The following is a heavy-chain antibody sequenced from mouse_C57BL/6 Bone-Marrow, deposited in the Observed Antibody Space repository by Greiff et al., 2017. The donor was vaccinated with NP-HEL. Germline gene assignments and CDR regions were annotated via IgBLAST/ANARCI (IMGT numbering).Heavy chain of an antibody. CDR1: GYSITSGYY. D-gene: IGHD1-1*01. V-gene: IGHV3-6*01. Sequence: EVKLQESGPGLVKPSQSLSLTCSVTGYSITSGYYWNWIRQFPGNKLEWMGYISYDGSNNYNPSLKNRISITRDTSKNQFFLKLNSVTTEDTATYYCARDSITTVVATDWYFDVWGTGTTVTVSS. CDR2: ISYDGSN. J-gene: IGHJ1*03. CDR3: ARDSITTVVATDWYFDV.